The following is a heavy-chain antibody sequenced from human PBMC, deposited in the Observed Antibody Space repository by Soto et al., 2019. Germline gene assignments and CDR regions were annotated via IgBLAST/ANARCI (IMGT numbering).Heavy chain of an antibody. CDR3: ATWLQREHVFDI. CDR2: LYSSDGT. D-gene: IGHD1-1*01. Sequence: ESGGGLIQPGGSLRLSCAASGFSFSGKNYLTWVRQAPGKGLEWVSALYSSDGTYYADSVKGRFSVSRDNSKNTFYLQLHSLRPEDTALYFCATWLQREHVFDIWGLGTMVTVSS. J-gene: IGHJ3*02. CDR1: GFSFSGKNY. V-gene: IGHV3-53*01.